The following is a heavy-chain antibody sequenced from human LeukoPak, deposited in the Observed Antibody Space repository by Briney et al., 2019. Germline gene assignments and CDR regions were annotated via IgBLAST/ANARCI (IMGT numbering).Heavy chain of an antibody. CDR1: GGSISSYY. CDR2: IYTSGST. CDR3: ARWGQQLPGGYWFDP. Sequence: PSETLSLTCTVSGGSISSYYWSWIRQPAGKGLEWIGRIYTSGSTNYNPSLKSRVTISVDSSNNQFSLKLSSVTAADTAVYYCARWGQQLPGGYWFDPWGQGTLVTVSS. V-gene: IGHV4-4*07. J-gene: IGHJ5*02. D-gene: IGHD6-13*01.